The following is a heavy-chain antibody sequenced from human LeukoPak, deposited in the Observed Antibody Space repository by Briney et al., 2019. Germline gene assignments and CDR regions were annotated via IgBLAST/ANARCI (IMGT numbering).Heavy chain of an antibody. V-gene: IGHV3-49*04. D-gene: IGHD6-13*01. J-gene: IGHJ5*02. Sequence: GRTLSLSCTASGFIFGEYAMSWVCQTPGRGRERVGVISSKAYGGTTEYATSGKGRCTISRNDSKSIAYLQMHSLKTEDTAVYYCTRTGVAYSSRWTELWFDPWGQGTLVTVSS. CDR1: GFIFGEYA. CDR2: ISSKAYGGTT. CDR3: TRTGVAYSSRWTELWFDP.